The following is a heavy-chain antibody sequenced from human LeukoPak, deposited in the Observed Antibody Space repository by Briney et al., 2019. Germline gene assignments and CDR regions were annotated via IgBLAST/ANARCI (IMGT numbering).Heavy chain of an antibody. V-gene: IGHV3-21*01. J-gene: IGHJ4*02. CDR2: ISTSSGYI. CDR3: ARAFGHSYGSGTYYNYFDY. Sequence: GGSLRLSCAASGFTFSSYSINWVRQAPGKGLEGVSSISTSSGYIYYADSVQGRFTIYRDNAKNSLYLQMNSLRAEDTAVYYCARAFGHSYGSGTYYNYFDYWGKGTLVTVSS. D-gene: IGHD3-10*01. CDR1: GFTFSSYS.